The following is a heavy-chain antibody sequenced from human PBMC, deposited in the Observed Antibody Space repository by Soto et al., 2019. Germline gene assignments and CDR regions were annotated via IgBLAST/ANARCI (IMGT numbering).Heavy chain of an antibody. Sequence: GESLNISCKGSGYSFASHWVAWVRQMPEKGLEWIGTIYPGDSDTKYSPAFRGHVTISADTSVSTAYLQWRSLEATDSAIYYCARYSGSYWHYLDFWGQGTLVTVSS. CDR1: GYSFASHW. CDR3: ARYSGSYWHYLDF. V-gene: IGHV5-51*01. D-gene: IGHD1-26*01. J-gene: IGHJ4*02. CDR2: IYPGDSDT.